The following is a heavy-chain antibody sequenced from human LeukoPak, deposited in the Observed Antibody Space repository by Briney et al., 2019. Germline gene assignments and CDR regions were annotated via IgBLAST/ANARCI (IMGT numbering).Heavy chain of an antibody. Sequence: GGSLRLSCAASGFTFSSYSMNWVRQAPGKGLEWVSSISSSSYIYYADSVKGRFTISRDNAKNSLYLQMNSLRAEDTAVYYCANLCSIYYDSSGCQGFDYWGQGTLVTVSS. V-gene: IGHV3-21*04. CDR2: ISSSSYI. CDR1: GFTFSSYS. D-gene: IGHD3-22*01. J-gene: IGHJ4*02. CDR3: ANLCSIYYDSSGCQGFDY.